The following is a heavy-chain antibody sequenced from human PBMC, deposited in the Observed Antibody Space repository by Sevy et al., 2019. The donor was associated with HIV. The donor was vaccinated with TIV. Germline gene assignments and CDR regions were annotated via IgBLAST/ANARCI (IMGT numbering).Heavy chain of an antibody. D-gene: IGHD6-19*01. V-gene: IGHV1-69*13. CDR3: ASIAVAGNYYYYGMDV. CDR2: IIPIFGTA. J-gene: IGHJ6*02. Sequence: ASVKVSCKASGGTFSSYAISWVRQAPGQGLAWMGGIIPIFGTANYAQKFQGRVTITADESTSTAYMELSSLRSEDTAVYYCASIAVAGNYYYYGMDVWGQGTTVTVSS. CDR1: GGTFSSYA.